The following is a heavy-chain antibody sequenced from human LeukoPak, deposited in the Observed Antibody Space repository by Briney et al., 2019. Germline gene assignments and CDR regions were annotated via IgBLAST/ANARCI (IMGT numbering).Heavy chain of an antibody. CDR1: GFPFSSYS. V-gene: IGHV3-23*01. Sequence: GGSLTLSCAASGFPFSSYSMSWVRQAPGRALEWVSAVSGSGGTTFYADSVKGRFTISRDNSKNTLYLQMNSLRAEDTAVYYCAKSDYYDSSGHPSSFEYWGQGTLVTVSS. D-gene: IGHD3-22*01. CDR3: AKSDYYDSSGHPSSFEY. J-gene: IGHJ4*02. CDR2: VSGSGGTT.